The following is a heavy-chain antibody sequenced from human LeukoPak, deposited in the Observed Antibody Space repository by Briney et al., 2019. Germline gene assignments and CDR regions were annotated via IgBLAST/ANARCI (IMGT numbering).Heavy chain of an antibody. CDR3: AKGTHQLVDY. CDR1: GFSFSSYG. CDR2: IRYDGSNK. V-gene: IGHV3-30*02. J-gene: IGHJ4*02. Sequence: PGGSLRLSCAASGFSFSSYGMHWVRQAPGKGLGWVAFIRYDGSNKYYADSVKGRFTISRDNSKSTLYVQMNSLRAEDTAVYYCAKGTHQLVDYWGRGTLVTVSS. D-gene: IGHD6-13*01.